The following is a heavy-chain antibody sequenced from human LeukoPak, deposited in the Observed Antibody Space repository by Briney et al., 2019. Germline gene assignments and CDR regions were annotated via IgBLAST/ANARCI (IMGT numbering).Heavy chain of an antibody. D-gene: IGHD6-19*01. CDR3: ATEGYSSGTFDY. CDR2: FDPEDGET. V-gene: IGHV1-24*01. J-gene: IGHJ4*02. CDR1: GYTLTELS. Sequence: ASVKVSCKVSGYTLTELSMHWVRQAPGKGLEWMGGFDPEDGETIYAQKFQGRVTMTEDTSTDTAYMELSSLRSEDTAVYYCATEGYSSGTFDYWGQGTLVTVSS.